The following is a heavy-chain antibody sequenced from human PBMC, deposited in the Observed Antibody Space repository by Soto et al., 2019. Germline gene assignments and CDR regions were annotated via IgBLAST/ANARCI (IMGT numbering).Heavy chain of an antibody. Sequence: GGSLRLSCAAYGFTFTSFGMSWVRQAPGKGLEWVSGITLSGDSTYYADSVKGRFTISRDNSKNTLYLQMNSLRAEDTAVYYCARNTRDYYDSSGPSNWFDPWGQGTLVTVSS. D-gene: IGHD3-22*01. CDR2: ITLSGDST. J-gene: IGHJ5*02. V-gene: IGHV3-23*01. CDR1: GFTFTSFG. CDR3: ARNTRDYYDSSGPSNWFDP.